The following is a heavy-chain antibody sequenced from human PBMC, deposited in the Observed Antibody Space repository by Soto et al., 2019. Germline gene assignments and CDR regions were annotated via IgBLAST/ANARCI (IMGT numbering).Heavy chain of an antibody. CDR2: ISYDGSNK. D-gene: IGHD5-18*01. CDR3: ARARAAMADDAFDI. J-gene: IGHJ3*02. CDR1: GFTFSSYA. V-gene: IGHV3-30-3*01. Sequence: LRLSCASSGFTFSSYAMHWVRQAPGKGLEWVAVISYDGSNKYYADSVKGRFTISRDNSKNTLYLQMNSLRAEDTAVYYCARARAAMADDAFDIWGQGTMVTVSS.